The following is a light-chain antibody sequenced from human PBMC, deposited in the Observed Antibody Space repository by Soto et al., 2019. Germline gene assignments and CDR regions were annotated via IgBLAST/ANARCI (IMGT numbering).Light chain of an antibody. CDR2: GVN. CDR1: GSDIGRYNY. V-gene: IGLV2-14*01. Sequence: QSALTQPASVSGSPGQSITISCTGTGSDIGRYNYVSWYQQHPGKAPRLVISGVNKRPSGISNRFSGSKSGNTASLTISGLQADDEAIYYCASYTSTTALVVFGGGTQLTVL. J-gene: IGLJ7*01. CDR3: ASYTSTTALVV.